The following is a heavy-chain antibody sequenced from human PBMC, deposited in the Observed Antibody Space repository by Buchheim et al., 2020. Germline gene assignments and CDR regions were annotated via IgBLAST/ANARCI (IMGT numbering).Heavy chain of an antibody. Sequence: EVQLVESGGDLVQPGGSLRLSCAVSGFAVTTYGMSWVRQAPGKGLEWVSAISGSGVNTYYADSVKGRFTISRDNSRRTLHLQMNSLRVEDTATYYCATSRGSHWGQGTL. CDR3: ATSRGSH. J-gene: IGHJ4*02. V-gene: IGHV3-23*04. CDR2: ISGSGVNT. CDR1: GFAVTTYG.